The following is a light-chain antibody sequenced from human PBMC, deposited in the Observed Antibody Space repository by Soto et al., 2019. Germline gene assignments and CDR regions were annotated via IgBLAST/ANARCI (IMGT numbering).Light chain of an antibody. Sequence: EIVLTQSPGTLSLSPGERATLSCRTSESVTSTYLAWYQQKPGQPPRLLIYGASSRATGIPDRFSGSGSGTDFTLTISSLQPEDFATYYCQQSYTSPRFGQGTKLEIK. J-gene: IGKJ2*03. CDR1: ESVTSTY. CDR2: GAS. V-gene: IGKV3-20*01. CDR3: QQSYTSPR.